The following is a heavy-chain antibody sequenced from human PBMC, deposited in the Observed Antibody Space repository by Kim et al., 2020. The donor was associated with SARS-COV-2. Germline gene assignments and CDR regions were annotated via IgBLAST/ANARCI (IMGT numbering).Heavy chain of an antibody. D-gene: IGHD3-10*01. CDR2: IYATGKT. CDR1: SDSFTSDSYF. J-gene: IGHJ4*03. Sequence: SETLSLNCSVSSDSFTSDSYFWGWIRQHPEKGLEWIGYIYATGKTYYNPSLESRVVISVDTSRDQISLHLSSVSAADTAVYYCARGWFGIPFDYWGHGT. CDR3: ARGWFGIPFDY. V-gene: IGHV4-31*03.